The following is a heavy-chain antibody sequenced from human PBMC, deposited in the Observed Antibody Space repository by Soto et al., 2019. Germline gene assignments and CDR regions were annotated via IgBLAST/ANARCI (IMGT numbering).Heavy chain of an antibody. CDR1: GFTFSSYA. D-gene: IGHD6-25*01. Sequence: GGSLRLSCAASGFTFSSYAMSWVRQAPGKGLEWVSSISGSDGSTYYADSVKGRFTISRDNSKNTLYLQMSSLRAEDTAIYFCAKDWGYSGGWLTGYFDYWGQGTLVTVSS. CDR2: ISGSDGST. J-gene: IGHJ4*02. V-gene: IGHV3-23*01. CDR3: AKDWGYSGGWLTGYFDY.